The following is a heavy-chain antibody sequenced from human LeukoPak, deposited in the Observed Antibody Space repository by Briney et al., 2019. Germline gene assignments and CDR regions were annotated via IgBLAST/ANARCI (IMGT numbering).Heavy chain of an antibody. CDR2: INPSDGSA. V-gene: IGHV1-46*01. Sequence: GASVKVSCKASGYTFTRYYMHWVRQAPGQRLEWMGTINPSDGSASHAQKFQGRATETRDTSTRTVYMELRSLRPDDTAVYYCAREKVIQYYYGMDVWGQGTTVTVSS. D-gene: IGHD3-10*01. J-gene: IGHJ6*02. CDR3: AREKVIQYYYGMDV. CDR1: GYTFTRYY.